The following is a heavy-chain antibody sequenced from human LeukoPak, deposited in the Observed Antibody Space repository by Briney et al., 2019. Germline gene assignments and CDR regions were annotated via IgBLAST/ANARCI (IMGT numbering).Heavy chain of an antibody. CDR1: GFTFSSYV. CDR3: ARKSGSYFDY. Sequence: GTSLRLSCAASGFTFSSYVMHWVRQAPGKGLEWVAVIWYDGSNEYYADSAKGRFTISRDNSKSTLYLQMNSLRAEDTAIYYCARKSGSYFDYWGQGTLVTVSS. D-gene: IGHD1-26*01. CDR2: IWYDGSNE. V-gene: IGHV3-33*01. J-gene: IGHJ4*02.